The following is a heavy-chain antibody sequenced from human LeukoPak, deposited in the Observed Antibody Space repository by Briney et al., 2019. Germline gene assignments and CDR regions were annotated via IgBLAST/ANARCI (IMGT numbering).Heavy chain of an antibody. D-gene: IGHD2-15*01. Sequence: ASVKVSCKASGYTLTAYYIYWVRQAPGQGLEWMGRINPNSGGTDYAQNFQGRVTMTRDTSISTAYMELSRLRSDDTAVYYCAGGYGSGGTCYLVENWLDPWGQGTLVTVSS. CDR2: INPNSGGT. V-gene: IGHV1-2*06. J-gene: IGHJ5*02. CDR3: AGGYGSGGTCYLVENWLDP. CDR1: GYTLTAYY.